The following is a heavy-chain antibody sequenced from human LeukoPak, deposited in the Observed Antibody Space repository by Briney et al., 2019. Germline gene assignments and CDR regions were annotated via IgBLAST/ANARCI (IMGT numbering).Heavy chain of an antibody. D-gene: IGHD6-13*01. V-gene: IGHV3-23*01. CDR3: AKAQWGSSSYHYMDV. CDR1: GFTFSSYG. CDR2: ISGSGGST. Sequence: GGSLRLSCAASGFTFSSYGMSWVRQAPGKGLEWVSAISGSGGSTYYADSVKGRFTISRDNSKNTLYLQMNSLRAEDTAVYYCAKAQWGSSSYHYMDVWGKGTTVTISS. J-gene: IGHJ6*03.